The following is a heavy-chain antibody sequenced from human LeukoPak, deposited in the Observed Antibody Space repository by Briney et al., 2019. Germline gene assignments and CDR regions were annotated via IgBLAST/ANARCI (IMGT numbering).Heavy chain of an antibody. D-gene: IGHD5-24*01. CDR3: TRVGYIDEGIDY. V-gene: IGHV3-33*01. CDR2: IWYDGSNK. Sequence: PGGSLRLSCAASGFTFSSYGMHWVRQAPGKGLEWVAVIWYDGSNKYYADSVKGRFTIPRDNSKNTLYLQMNSLRAEDTAIYYCTRVGYIDEGIDYWGQGTLVTVSS. CDR1: GFTFSSYG. J-gene: IGHJ4*02.